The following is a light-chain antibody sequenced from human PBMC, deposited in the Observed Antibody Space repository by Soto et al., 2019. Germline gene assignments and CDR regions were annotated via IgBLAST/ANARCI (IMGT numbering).Light chain of an antibody. Sequence: EIEMAQSPSAVPVASEESTTLSCRASQSVSSNLAWHQQKPGQAPRILMYDASTRATGISARFSGSGSGTDFTLTISRLEPEDFAVYYCKQYISSPLTFGQGTKVDIK. CDR2: DAS. V-gene: IGKV3-15*01. CDR3: KQYISSPLT. J-gene: IGKJ1*01. CDR1: QSVSSN.